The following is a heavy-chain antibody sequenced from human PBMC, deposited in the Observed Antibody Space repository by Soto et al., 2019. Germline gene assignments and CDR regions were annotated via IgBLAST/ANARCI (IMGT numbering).Heavy chain of an antibody. D-gene: IGHD5-12*01. V-gene: IGHV4-39*01. Sequence: SETLSLNCTVSGGSISSSGYYWGWIRQPPGKGLEWIGSIYYSGSTYYNPSLKSRVTISVDTSKDQFSLKLSSVTAADTAVYYCATLQRWNSGYDPYYFDYWGQGTLVTVSS. CDR3: ATLQRWNSGYDPYYFDY. CDR2: IYYSGST. CDR1: GGSISSSGYY. J-gene: IGHJ4*02.